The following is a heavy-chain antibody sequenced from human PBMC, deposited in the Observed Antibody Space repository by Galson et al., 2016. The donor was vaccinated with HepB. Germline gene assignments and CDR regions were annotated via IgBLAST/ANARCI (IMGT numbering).Heavy chain of an antibody. J-gene: IGHJ5*02. CDR1: GVTFSDYG. Sequence: SLRLSCAASGVTFSDYGMHWARQAPGKGLEWVALISYDGSRKYYADSVKGRFTVSRDNSNDTLYLQMDSLRPEDTAVYFCAKDPGHGTSSADGFDPWGQGTLVIVSS. CDR3: AKDPGHGTSSADGFDP. CDR2: ISYDGSRK. D-gene: IGHD6-6*01. V-gene: IGHV3-30*18.